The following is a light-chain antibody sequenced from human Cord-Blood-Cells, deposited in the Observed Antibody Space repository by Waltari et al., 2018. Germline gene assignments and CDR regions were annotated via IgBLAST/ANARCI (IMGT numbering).Light chain of an antibody. CDR2: GNS. Sequence: QSVLTQPPSVSGAPGQRVTISCTGSSSNIRAGYEVHWYPQLPGTAPKLLIYGNSNRPSGVPDRFSGSKSGTSASLAITGLQAEDEADYYCQSYDSSLSGYVFGTGTKVTVL. J-gene: IGLJ1*01. CDR3: QSYDSSLSGYV. CDR1: SSNIRAGYE. V-gene: IGLV1-40*01.